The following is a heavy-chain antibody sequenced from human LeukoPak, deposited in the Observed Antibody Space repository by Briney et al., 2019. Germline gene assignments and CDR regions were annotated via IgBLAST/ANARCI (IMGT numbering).Heavy chain of an antibody. Sequence: GGSLRLSCAASGYTFSSNWMHWVRQAPGKGLVWVSRINEDGSTTNYADSVKGRSTIFRDNAKNTLYPQMNSLRAEDTAVYYCVRDLGGRSGHWGQGTLVTVSS. J-gene: IGHJ4*02. V-gene: IGHV3-74*01. D-gene: IGHD1-26*01. CDR2: INEDGSTT. CDR3: VRDLGGRSGH. CDR1: GYTFSSNW.